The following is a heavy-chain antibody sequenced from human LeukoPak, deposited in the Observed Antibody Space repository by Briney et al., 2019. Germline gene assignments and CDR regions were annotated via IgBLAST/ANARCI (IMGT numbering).Heavy chain of an antibody. Sequence: PSETLSLTCTVSGGSISSGSYYWSWIRQPAGKGLEWIGRIYTSGSTNYNPSLKSRVTISVDTSKNQFSLKLSSVTAADTAVYYCADRRDYSEYWGQGTLVTVSS. CDR2: IYTSGST. CDR1: GGSISSGSYY. J-gene: IGHJ4*02. V-gene: IGHV4-61*02. CDR3: ADRRDYSEY.